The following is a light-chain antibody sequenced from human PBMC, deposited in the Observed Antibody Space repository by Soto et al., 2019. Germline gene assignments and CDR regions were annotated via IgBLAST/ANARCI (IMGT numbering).Light chain of an antibody. CDR3: QQSYSAPLT. CDR1: QTITSN. CDR2: ATS. J-gene: IGKJ4*01. Sequence: DIQMTQSPSSLSASVGDRVTITCRASQTITSNLNWYQQKPGKAPKLLIYATSSLQSGVPSRFSGSRSGTDFTLTINSLQPEDFATYYCQQSYSAPLTLGGGTKVDIK. V-gene: IGKV1-39*01.